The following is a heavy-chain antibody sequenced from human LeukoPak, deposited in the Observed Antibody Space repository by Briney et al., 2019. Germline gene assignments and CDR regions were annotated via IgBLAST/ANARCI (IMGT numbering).Heavy chain of an antibody. CDR3: AREMATIYAFDY. V-gene: IGHV4-61*10. CDR1: GGSISSGSYY. Sequence: SETLSLTCTVSGGSISSGSYYWSWIRQPAGKGLEWIGYIYYSGSTNYNPSLKSRVTISVDTSKNQFSLKLSSVTAADTAVYYCAREMATIYAFDYWGQGTLVTVSS. J-gene: IGHJ4*02. CDR2: IYYSGST. D-gene: IGHD5-24*01.